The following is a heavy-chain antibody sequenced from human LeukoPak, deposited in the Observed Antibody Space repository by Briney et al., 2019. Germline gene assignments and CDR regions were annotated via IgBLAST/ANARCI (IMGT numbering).Heavy chain of an antibody. CDR1: VYTFTGYF. V-gene: IGHV1-2*02. CDR3: ARGRDYGGYAFDI. Sequence: GASVKVSCKASVYTFTGYFMHWVRQAPGQGLEWMGWINPNSGGTNYAQKFRGRVTMTRDTSISTAYMELSRLRSDDTAVYYCARGRDYGGYAFDIWGQGTMVTVSS. CDR2: INPNSGGT. J-gene: IGHJ3*02. D-gene: IGHD4-23*01.